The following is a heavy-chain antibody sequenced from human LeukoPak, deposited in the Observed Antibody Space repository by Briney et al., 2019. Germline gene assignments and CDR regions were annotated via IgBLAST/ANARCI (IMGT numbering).Heavy chain of an antibody. CDR3: AREEGISPWGAFDI. V-gene: IGHV4-38-2*02. Sequence: SETLSLTCTVSGYSISSGYYWGWIRQPPGKGLEWIGSIYHSGSTYYNPSLKSRVTISVDTSKNQFSLKLSSVTAADTAVYYCAREEGISPWGAFDIWGQGTMVTVSS. J-gene: IGHJ3*02. D-gene: IGHD3-16*01. CDR2: IYHSGST. CDR1: GYSISSGYY.